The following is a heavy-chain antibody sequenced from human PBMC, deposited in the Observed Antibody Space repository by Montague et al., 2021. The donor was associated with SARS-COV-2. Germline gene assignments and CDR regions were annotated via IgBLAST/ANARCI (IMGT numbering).Heavy chain of an antibody. Sequence: SKTLSLTCTVSGGSISSSSYYWGWIRQPPGKGLEWIGSIYYSGSTYYNPSLKSRVTISVDTSKNQFSLKLSSVTAADTAVYYCAGLGSPRITIFGVVTHNWFDPWGQGTLVTVSS. V-gene: IGHV4-39*01. J-gene: IGHJ5*02. CDR2: IYYSGST. CDR3: AGLGSPRITIFGVVTHNWFDP. D-gene: IGHD3-3*01. CDR1: GGSISSSSYY.